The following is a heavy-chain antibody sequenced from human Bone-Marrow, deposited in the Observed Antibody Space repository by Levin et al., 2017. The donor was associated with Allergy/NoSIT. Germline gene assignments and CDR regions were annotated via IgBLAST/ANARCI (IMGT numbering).Heavy chain of an antibody. D-gene: IGHD1-14*01. CDR3: ARVSTTFDD. J-gene: IGHJ4*02. CDR1: GGSISSYY. V-gene: IGHV4-59*01. Sequence: ESLKISCTVSGGSISSYYWSWIRQPPGKGLECIGYISYSGSTNYSPSLKSRVTISLDSSKKHFSLKVNSVTAADTAVYYCARVSTTFDDWGQGTLVTVSS. CDR2: ISYSGST.